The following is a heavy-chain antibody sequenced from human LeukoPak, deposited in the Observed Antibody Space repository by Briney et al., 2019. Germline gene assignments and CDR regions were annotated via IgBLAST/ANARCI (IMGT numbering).Heavy chain of an antibody. CDR1: GGSISSGDYY. Sequence: SETLSLTCTVSGGSISSGDYYCSWIRQHPGKGLEWIGYIYYTGSTYYNPSLRSRVTISIDTSKNQFSVKLTSVTAADTAVYYCATRYDRRGYYQTWGQGMLVTASS. J-gene: IGHJ4*02. D-gene: IGHD3-22*01. V-gene: IGHV4-31*03. CDR3: ATRYDRRGYYQT. CDR2: IYYTGST.